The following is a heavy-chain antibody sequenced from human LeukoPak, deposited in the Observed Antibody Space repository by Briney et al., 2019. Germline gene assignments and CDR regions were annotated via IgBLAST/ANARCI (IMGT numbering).Heavy chain of an antibody. D-gene: IGHD4-17*01. CDR1: GFTFSSYS. V-gene: IGHV3-48*01. J-gene: IGHJ6*03. Sequence: GGSLRLSCAASGFTFSSYSMNWVRQAPGKGLEWVSYISSSSSTIYYADSVKGRFTISRDNAKNSLYLQMNSLRAEDTAVYYCARTGLRRYYYYMDVWGKGTTVTVSS. CDR3: ARTGLRRYYYYMDV. CDR2: ISSSSSTI.